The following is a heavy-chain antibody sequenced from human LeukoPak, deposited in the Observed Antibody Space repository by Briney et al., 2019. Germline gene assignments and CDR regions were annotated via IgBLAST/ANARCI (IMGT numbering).Heavy chain of an antibody. CDR2: IIPILGIA. V-gene: IGHV1-69*02. J-gene: IGHJ4*02. D-gene: IGHD5-18*01. CDR1: GYTFTGYY. CDR3: ARNVDTAMVTYFDY. Sequence: SVKVSCKASGYTFTGYYMHWVRQAPGQGLEWMGRIIPILGIANYAQKFQGRVTITADKSTSTAYMELSSLRSEDTAVYYCARNVDTAMVTYFDYWGQGTLVTVSS.